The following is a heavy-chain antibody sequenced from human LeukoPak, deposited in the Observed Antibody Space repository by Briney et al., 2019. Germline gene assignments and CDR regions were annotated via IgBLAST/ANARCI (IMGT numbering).Heavy chain of an antibody. D-gene: IGHD1-26*01. CDR2: IYSDGST. CDR1: GFTFSDYY. CDR3: ARDLREHGVFDI. Sequence: GGSLRLSCAASGFTFSDYYMSWVRQAPGKGLEWVSEIYSDGSTYYAASVKGRFSISRDNSKNTVYLQMNSLRAEDTAVYFCARDLREHGVFDIWGQGTMVTVSS. V-gene: IGHV3-53*01. J-gene: IGHJ3*02.